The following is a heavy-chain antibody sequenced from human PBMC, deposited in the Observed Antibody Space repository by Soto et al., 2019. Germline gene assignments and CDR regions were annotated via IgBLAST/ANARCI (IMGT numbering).Heavy chain of an antibody. V-gene: IGHV1-18*01. J-gene: IGHJ6*02. CDR2: IRAYNGDT. Sequence: ASVKVSCKTSGYTFSAYDIYWVRQAPGQGLEWMGWIRAYNGDTNYAQKFQTRVTMTTDKSTDTAYMNSLRAEDTALYYCAKDIGWIAADYYGMDVWGQGTTVTVSS. CDR1: GYTFSAYD. D-gene: IGHD2-21*01. CDR3: AKDIGWIAADYYGMDV.